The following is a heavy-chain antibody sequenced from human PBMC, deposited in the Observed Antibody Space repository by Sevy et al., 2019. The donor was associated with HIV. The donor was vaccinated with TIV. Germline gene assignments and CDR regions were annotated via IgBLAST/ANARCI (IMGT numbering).Heavy chain of an antibody. CDR1: RFTFSTYD. Sequence: GGSLRLSCAASRFTFSTYDIHWVRQAPGKGLEWVAVISHDGSYQYYTDSVKGRFTISRDDSKNKAYLQMNSLRADDSGVYYCAKGQGYDYIWGNERSEYYFDYWGQGTLVTDSS. CDR3: AKGQGYDYIWGNERSEYYFDY. D-gene: IGHD3-16*01. J-gene: IGHJ4*02. CDR2: ISHDGSYQ. V-gene: IGHV3-30*18.